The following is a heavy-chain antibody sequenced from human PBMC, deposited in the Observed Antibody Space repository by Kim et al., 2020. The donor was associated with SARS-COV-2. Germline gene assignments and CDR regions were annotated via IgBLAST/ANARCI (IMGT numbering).Heavy chain of an antibody. CDR2: IIPILGIA. V-gene: IGHV1-69*04. J-gene: IGHJ6*01. Sequence: SVKVSCKASGCTFSSYAISWVRQAPGQGLEWMGRIIPILGIANYAQKFQGRVTITADKSTSTAYMELSSLRSEDTAVYYCASQITMVRGVITNYGMDGW. CDR3: ASQITMVRGVITNYGMDG. D-gene: IGHD3-10*01. CDR1: GCTFSSYA.